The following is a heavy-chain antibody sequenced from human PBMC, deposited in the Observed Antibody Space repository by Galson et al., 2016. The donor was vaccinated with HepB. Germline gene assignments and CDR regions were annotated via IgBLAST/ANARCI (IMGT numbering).Heavy chain of an antibody. D-gene: IGHD1-26*01. CDR1: GGSIISSNW. J-gene: IGHJ3*01. CDR3: ASGLPEGVGASTAFDL. Sequence: ETLSLTCAVSGGSIISSNWWSWVRQPPGKGLEWIGEIYYSGSTNYNPSLKSRVTISVDKSKNQFSLKLISVTAADTAVYYCASGLPEGVGASTAFDLWGQGTMVTVSS. CDR2: IYYSGST. V-gene: IGHV4-4*02.